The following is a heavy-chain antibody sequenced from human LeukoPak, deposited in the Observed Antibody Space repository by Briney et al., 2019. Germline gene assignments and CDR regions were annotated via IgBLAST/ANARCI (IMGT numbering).Heavy chain of an antibody. CDR1: GGSFSGYY. V-gene: IGHV4-34*01. CDR3: ARQYSSSWLDAFDI. J-gene: IGHJ3*02. CDR2: INHSGST. Sequence: SETLSLTCAVYGGSFSGYYWSWIRQPPGKGLEWIGEINHSGSTNYNPSLKSRVTISVETSKNQFSLKLSSVTAADAAVYYCARQYSSSWLDAFDIWGQGTMVTVSS. D-gene: IGHD6-13*01.